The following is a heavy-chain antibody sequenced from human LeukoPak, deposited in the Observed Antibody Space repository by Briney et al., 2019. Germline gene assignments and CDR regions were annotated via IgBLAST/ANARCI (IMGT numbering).Heavy chain of an antibody. CDR2: ISSSSSTI. D-gene: IGHD3-10*01. CDR3: ARDRGPRTGFMVREAYDY. Sequence: GGSLRLSCAASGFTFSSYSMNWVRQAPGKGLEWVSYISSSSSTIYYADSVKGRFTISRDNADNSLYLQMNSLRDEDTAVYYCARDRGPRTGFMVREAYDYWGQGTLVTVSS. V-gene: IGHV3-48*02. J-gene: IGHJ4*02. CDR1: GFTFSSYS.